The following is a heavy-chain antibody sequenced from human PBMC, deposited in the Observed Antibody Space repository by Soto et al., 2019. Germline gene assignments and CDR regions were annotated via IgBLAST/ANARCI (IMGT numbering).Heavy chain of an antibody. D-gene: IGHD3-10*01. CDR2: TIPIFGTA. V-gene: IGHV1-69*13. J-gene: IGHJ6*02. CDR1: GGTFSSYA. CDR3: ARTRGVNSIRYYYYGMDV. Sequence: GASVKVSCKASGGTFSSYAISWVRQAPGQGLEWMGGTIPIFGTANYAQKFQGRVTITADESTSTAYMELSSLRSEDTAVYYCARTRGVNSIRYYYYGMDVWGQGTTVTVSS.